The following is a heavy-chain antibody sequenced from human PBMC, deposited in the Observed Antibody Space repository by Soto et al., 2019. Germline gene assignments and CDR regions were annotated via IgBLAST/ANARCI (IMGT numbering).Heavy chain of an antibody. J-gene: IGHJ4*02. CDR1: GYTFTSYA. D-gene: IGHD3-10*01. Sequence: WASVKVSCKASGYTFTSYAMHWVRQAPGQRLEWMGWINAGNGNTKYSQKFQGRVTITRDTSASTAYMELSSLRSEDTAVYYCARGPYGSGSLDYWGQGTLVTVSS. CDR2: INAGNGNT. CDR3: ARGPYGSGSLDY. V-gene: IGHV1-3*01.